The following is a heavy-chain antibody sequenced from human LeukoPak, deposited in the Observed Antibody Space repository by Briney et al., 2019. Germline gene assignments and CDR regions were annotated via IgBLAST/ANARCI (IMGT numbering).Heavy chain of an antibody. J-gene: IGHJ3*02. CDR2: ISAYNGNT. D-gene: IGHD3-22*01. V-gene: IGHV1-18*01. CDR1: GYTFTSYG. Sequence: GASVKVSCKASGYTFTSYGISWVRQAPGRGLEWMGWISAYNGNTNYAQKLQGRVTMTTDTSTSTAYMELRSLRSDDTAVYYCARMMTPRHYYDRSGYYYGAFDIWGQGTMVTVSS. CDR3: ARMMTPRHYYDRSGYYYGAFDI.